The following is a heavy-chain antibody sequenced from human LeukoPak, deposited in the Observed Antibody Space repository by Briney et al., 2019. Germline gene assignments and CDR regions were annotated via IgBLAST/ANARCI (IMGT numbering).Heavy chain of an antibody. Sequence: GGSLRLSCAASGFTFADAWMNWVRQAPGKGLEWVSAISGSGGSTYYADSVKGRFTISRDNSKNTLYLQMNSLRAEDTAVYYCAKTDPYALYYFDYWGQGTLVTVFS. V-gene: IGHV3-23*01. CDR1: GFTFADAW. CDR3: AKTDPYALYYFDY. CDR2: ISGSGGST. D-gene: IGHD2-8*01. J-gene: IGHJ4*02.